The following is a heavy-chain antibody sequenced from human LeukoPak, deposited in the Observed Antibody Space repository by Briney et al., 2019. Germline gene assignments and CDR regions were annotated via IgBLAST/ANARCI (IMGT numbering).Heavy chain of an antibody. CDR1: GFTFTNYG. J-gene: IGHJ4*02. CDR2: ISANNGEI. V-gene: IGHV1-18*04. D-gene: IGHD3-3*01. CDR3: ARVPPTGHQVFGSDY. Sequence: GASVMVSCKASGFTFTNYGISWVRQAPGQGLEWISWISANNGEIRYAQKFQGRVILTTDTSTTTAYMELTSLRSDATAVYYCARVPPTGHQVFGSDYWGQGTQVTVSS.